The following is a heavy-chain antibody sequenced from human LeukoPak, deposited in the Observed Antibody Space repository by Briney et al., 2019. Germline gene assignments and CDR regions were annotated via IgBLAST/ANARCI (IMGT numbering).Heavy chain of an antibody. Sequence: GGSLRLSCAASGFTFSSYWMSWVRQAPGKGLEWVANIKQDGSEKYCVDSVKGRFTISRDNAKNSLYLQMNSLRAEDTAVYYCARDRGYCSSTNCYRYFDYWGQGTLVTVSS. V-gene: IGHV3-7*01. D-gene: IGHD2-2*02. J-gene: IGHJ4*02. CDR2: IKQDGSEK. CDR1: GFTFSSYW. CDR3: ARDRGYCSSTNCYRYFDY.